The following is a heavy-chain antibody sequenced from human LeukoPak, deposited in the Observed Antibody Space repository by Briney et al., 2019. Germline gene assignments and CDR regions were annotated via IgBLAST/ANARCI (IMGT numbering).Heavy chain of an antibody. CDR3: AKVSTSGLFNNALDM. CDR1: GFTFSSYG. Sequence: PGRSLRLSCAASGFTFSSYGMHWVRQAPGKGLEWVAVISYDGSNKYYADSVKGRFTISRDDSKNTLYLQMDSLRAEDTAVYYCAKVSTSGLFNNALDMWGQGTIVTVSS. J-gene: IGHJ3*02. V-gene: IGHV3-30*18. CDR2: ISYDGSNK. D-gene: IGHD6-19*01.